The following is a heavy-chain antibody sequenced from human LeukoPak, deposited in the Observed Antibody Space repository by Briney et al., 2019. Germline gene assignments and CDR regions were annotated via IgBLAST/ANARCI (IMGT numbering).Heavy chain of an antibody. D-gene: IGHD3-9*01. Sequence: GGSLRLSCAASGFTCSSYAMSWVRQAPGKGLEGVANINTDGSEKDYVDSVKGRFIISRDNAENSLSLQMNSLRAEDTAIYYCGRDDWGPADYWGQGTLVTVSS. CDR1: GFTCSSYA. CDR2: INTDGSEK. V-gene: IGHV3-7*01. CDR3: GRDDWGPADY. J-gene: IGHJ4*02.